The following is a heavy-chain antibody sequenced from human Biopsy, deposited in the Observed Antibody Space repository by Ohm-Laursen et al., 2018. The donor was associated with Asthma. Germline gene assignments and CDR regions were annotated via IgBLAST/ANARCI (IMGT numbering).Heavy chain of an antibody. Sequence: PGTLSLTCMVSGGSINSSTWWSWVRQPPGKGLEWIGFIYYSGSTYYNPSLKSRVSISIDTSKNQFSLKLSSVTAADTAVYYCARAQDYYDSRGYYRSFDYWGQGTLVTVSS. CDR1: GGSINSSTW. CDR3: ARAQDYYDSRGYYRSFDY. CDR2: IYYSGST. J-gene: IGHJ4*02. D-gene: IGHD3-22*01. V-gene: IGHV4-4*03.